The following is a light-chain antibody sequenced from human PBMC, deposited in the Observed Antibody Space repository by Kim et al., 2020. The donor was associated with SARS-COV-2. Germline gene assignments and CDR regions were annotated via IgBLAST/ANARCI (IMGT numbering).Light chain of an antibody. CDR3: NSRDSSGNHWV. V-gene: IGLV3-19*01. CDR2: GKN. CDR1: NLRNYY. J-gene: IGLJ3*02. Sequence: ALGQTVRITCQGDNLRNYYASWYQQKPRLAPVLVIYGKNNRPSGIPDRFSDSSSGNTASLTITGAQAEDEADYYCNSRDSSGNHWVFGGGTKVTVL.